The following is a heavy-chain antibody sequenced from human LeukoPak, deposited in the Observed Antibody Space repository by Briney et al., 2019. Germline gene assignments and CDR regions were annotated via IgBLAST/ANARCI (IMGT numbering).Heavy chain of an antibody. CDR1: GFTFSSYW. J-gene: IGHJ6*02. CDR2: IKQDGSEK. Sequence: GRSLRLSCAASGFTFSSYWMSWVRQAPGKGLEWVANIKQDGSEKYYVDSVKGRFTISRDNAKNSLYLQMNSLRAEDTAVYYCARDLHIVVVYYYYGMDVWGQGTTVTVSS. V-gene: IGHV3-7*01. CDR3: ARDLHIVVVYYYYGMDV. D-gene: IGHD2-21*01.